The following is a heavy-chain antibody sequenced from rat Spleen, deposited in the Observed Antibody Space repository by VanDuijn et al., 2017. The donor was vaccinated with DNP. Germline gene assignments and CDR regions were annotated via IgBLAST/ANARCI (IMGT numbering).Heavy chain of an antibody. CDR2: ISPSGGTT. V-gene: IGHV5-25*01. J-gene: IGHJ2*01. Sequence: EVQLVESGGGLVQPGRSLKLSCAASGFTFSNYDMAWVRQAPTKGLEWVASISPSGGTTYYRDSVKGRFTVSRDNAKSSLYLQMDSLRSEDTATYYCARQAGADWGQGVMVTVSS. CDR3: ARQAGAD. CDR1: GFTFSNYD. D-gene: IGHD1-4*01.